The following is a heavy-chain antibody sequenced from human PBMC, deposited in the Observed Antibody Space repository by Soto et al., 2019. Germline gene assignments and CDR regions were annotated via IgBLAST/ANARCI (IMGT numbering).Heavy chain of an antibody. Sequence: QVQLVQSGAEVKKPGSSVKVSCKASGGTFSSYAISWVRQAPGQGLEWMGGIIPIFGTANYAQKFQGRVTITADESTSTAYMELSSLRSEDTAVYYCARGPDIVVVVAATHQSSYYYYGMDVWGQGTTVTVSS. V-gene: IGHV1-69*01. D-gene: IGHD2-15*01. CDR1: GGTFSSYA. CDR3: ARGPDIVVVVAATHQSSYYYYGMDV. CDR2: IIPIFGTA. J-gene: IGHJ6*02.